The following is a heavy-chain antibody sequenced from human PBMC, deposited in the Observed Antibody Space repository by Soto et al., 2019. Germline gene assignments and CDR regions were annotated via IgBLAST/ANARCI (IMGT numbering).Heavy chain of an antibody. CDR2: ISNDGSDK. CDR1: GLTFNNYG. V-gene: IGHV3-30*18. CDR3: AKDQGIASSHGID. Sequence: QVQLVESGGGVVQPGRSLRLSCAASGLTFNNYGMHGVRQAPGKGLEWVATISNDGSDKYYADSVKGRLTISRDNSKNTVYLQMNSLRAEETAVYYCAKDQGIASSHGIDWGQGTMVTVSS. J-gene: IGHJ3*01. D-gene: IGHD6-13*01.